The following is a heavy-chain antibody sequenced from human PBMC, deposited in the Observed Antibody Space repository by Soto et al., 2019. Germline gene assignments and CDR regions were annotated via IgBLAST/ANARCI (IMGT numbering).Heavy chain of an antibody. CDR1: GGSVSSYY. V-gene: IGHV4-4*07. J-gene: IGHJ4*02. CDR3: ARGQEITGTTYYFDY. CDR2: IYTSGST. D-gene: IGHD1-7*01. Sequence: SATLALGCTVSGGSVSSYYWSWIRQPAGKGLEWIGRIYTSGSTNYNPSLKSRVTMSVDTSKNQFSLKLSSVTAADTAVYYCARGQEITGTTYYFDYWGQGTLVTVSS.